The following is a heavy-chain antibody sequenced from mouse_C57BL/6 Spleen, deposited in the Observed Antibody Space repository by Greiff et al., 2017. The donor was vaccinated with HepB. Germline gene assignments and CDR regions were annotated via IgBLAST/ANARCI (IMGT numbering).Heavy chain of an antibody. Sequence: QVQLKESGPELVKPGASVKLSCKASGYTFTSYDINWVKQRPGQGLEWIGWIYPRDGSTKYNEKFKGKATLTVDTSSSTAYMELHSLTSEDSAVYFCAIYYSTHYFDYWGQGTTLTVSS. J-gene: IGHJ2*01. D-gene: IGHD2-5*01. CDR1: GYTFTSYD. CDR2: IYPRDGST. CDR3: AIYYSTHYFDY. V-gene: IGHV1-85*01.